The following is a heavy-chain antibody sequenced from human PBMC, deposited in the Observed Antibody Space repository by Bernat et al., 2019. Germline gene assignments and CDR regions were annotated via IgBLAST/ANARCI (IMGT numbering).Heavy chain of an antibody. J-gene: IGHJ4*02. CDR1: GFTFSEAW. CDR2: VKSKIDGGTI. Sequence: EAQLVESGGGLVKPGGSLRLSCAASGFTFSEAWMYWVRQAPGKGLEWVARVKSKIDGGTIDYAAPVKGRFTISRDDLRSTLYLQMNSLKTVDTAVYYCTTGATHWGQGTLVTVSS. V-gene: IGHV3-15*01. CDR3: TTGATH. D-gene: IGHD1-26*01.